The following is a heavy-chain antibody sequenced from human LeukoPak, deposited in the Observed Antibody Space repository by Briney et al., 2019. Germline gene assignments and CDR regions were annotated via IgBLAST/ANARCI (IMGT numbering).Heavy chain of an antibody. Sequence: SETLSLTCSVSGDSVSRSDSYWDWIRQPPGKGLEWIGTVYYSGRTYYSPSLKSRVTMSVDPSNNQFSLNLRSVTAADTALYYCARRRYYDGSGYLEWGQGTLLSVSS. CDR3: ARRRYYDGSGYLE. J-gene: IGHJ1*01. CDR2: VYYSGRT. D-gene: IGHD3-22*01. V-gene: IGHV4-39*01. CDR1: GDSVSRSDSY.